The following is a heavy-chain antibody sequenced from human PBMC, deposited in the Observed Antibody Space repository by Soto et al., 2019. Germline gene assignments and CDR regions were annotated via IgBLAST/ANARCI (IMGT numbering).Heavy chain of an antibody. Sequence: GASVKVSCKASGYTFTSYYLHWVRQAPGQGLEWMGIINPSGGSTTYAQKFQGRVTMTRDTSTSTVYMELSSLRSEDTAVYYCARGQSTSCYNYYCYYMDVWGQGTTVTVSS. D-gene: IGHD2-2*02. CDR2: INPSGGST. J-gene: IGHJ6*02. CDR1: GYTFTSYY. CDR3: ARGQSTSCYNYYCYYMDV. V-gene: IGHV1-46*01.